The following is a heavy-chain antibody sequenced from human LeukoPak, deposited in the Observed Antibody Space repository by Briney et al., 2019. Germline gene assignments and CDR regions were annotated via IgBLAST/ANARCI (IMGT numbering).Heavy chain of an antibody. V-gene: IGHV3-7*01. CDR2: IKQDGSEK. J-gene: IGHJ4*02. CDR3: ARGLGYCNGGSCYPFDY. Sequence: GGSLRLSCAASGFTFSSYWMSWVRQAPGKGLEWVANIKQDGSEKYYVDSVKGRFTISRDNAKNSLYLQMNSLRAEDTAVYYCARGLGYCNGGSCYPFDYWGQGTLVTVSS. CDR1: GFTFSSYW. D-gene: IGHD2-15*01.